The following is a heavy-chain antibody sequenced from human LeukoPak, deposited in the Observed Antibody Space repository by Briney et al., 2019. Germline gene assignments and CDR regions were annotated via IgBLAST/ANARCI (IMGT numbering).Heavy chain of an antibody. D-gene: IGHD6-13*01. CDR2: INHSGST. CDR3: ARIGSSSQCYFDY. Sequence: SETLSLTCAVYGGSFSGYYWSWIRQPPGKGLERIGEINHSGSTNYNPSLKSRVTISVDTSKNQFSLKLSSVTAADTAVYYCARIGSSSQCYFDYWGQGTLVTVSS. CDR1: GGSFSGYY. V-gene: IGHV4-34*01. J-gene: IGHJ4*02.